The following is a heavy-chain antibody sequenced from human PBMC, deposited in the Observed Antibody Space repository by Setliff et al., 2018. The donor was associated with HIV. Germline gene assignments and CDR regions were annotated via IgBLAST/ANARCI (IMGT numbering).Heavy chain of an antibody. CDR1: GFTFNTYA. D-gene: IGHD1-26*01. CDR2: ISGSGNRT. CDR3: ARVKPHLRRSGTYWIVDY. Sequence: GGSLRLSCAASGFTFNTYAMNWVRQAPGKGLEWVAVISGSGNRTYYADSVKGRFTISRDNAKSSLYLQMNSLRAEDTAVYYCARVKPHLRRSGTYWIVDYWGQGTLVTVSS. J-gene: IGHJ4*02. V-gene: IGHV3-21*01.